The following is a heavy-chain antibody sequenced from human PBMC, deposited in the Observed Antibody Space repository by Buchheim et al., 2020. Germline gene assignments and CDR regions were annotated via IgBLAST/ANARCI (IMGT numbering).Heavy chain of an antibody. J-gene: IGHJ4*02. CDR3: AKEQGSSWYIDY. D-gene: IGHD6-13*01. CDR2: IRGRGGST. Sequence: EVQLLESGEGLVQPGGSLRLSCAASGFTFSSYAMSWVRQAPGKGLEWVAGIRGRGGSTYYADSVKGGFTFARDNSKNTLYLQMNSLRAEDTAVYYCAKEQGSSWYIDYWGQGTL. CDR1: GFTFSSYA. V-gene: IGHV3-23*01.